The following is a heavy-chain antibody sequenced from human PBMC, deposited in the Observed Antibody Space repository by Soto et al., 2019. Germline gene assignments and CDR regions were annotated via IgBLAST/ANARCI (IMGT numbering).Heavy chain of an antibody. D-gene: IGHD5-18*01. Sequence: ASVKVCCEGSGYTFTGYYMHWVRQAPGQGLEWMGWINPNSGGTNYAQKFQGRVTMTRDMSISTAYMELSRLRSDDTAVYYCARFTAYYYYYGMDVWGQGTTVTVSS. CDR2: INPNSGGT. J-gene: IGHJ6*02. V-gene: IGHV1-2*02. CDR3: ARFTAYYYYYGMDV. CDR1: GYTFTGYY.